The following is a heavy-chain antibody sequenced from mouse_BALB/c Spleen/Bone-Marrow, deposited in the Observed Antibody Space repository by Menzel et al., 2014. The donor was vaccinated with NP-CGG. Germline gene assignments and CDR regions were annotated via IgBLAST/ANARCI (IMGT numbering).Heavy chain of an antibody. V-gene: IGHV1-7*01. CDR2: INPSTGYA. CDR3: ARDY. J-gene: IGHJ2*01. CDR1: GYTLTDTW. Sequence: CGPELAKPGASVKMSCKASGYTLTDTWIHWIKQRPGQGLEWIGYINPSTGYAEYNQNFKDKATLTVDKSSSTAYMQLSSLTSEDSAVYYCARDYWGQGTTLTVSS.